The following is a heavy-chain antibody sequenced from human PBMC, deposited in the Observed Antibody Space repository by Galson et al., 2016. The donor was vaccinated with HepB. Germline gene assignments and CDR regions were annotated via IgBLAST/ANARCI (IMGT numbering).Heavy chain of an antibody. V-gene: IGHV3-30*03. D-gene: IGHD3-3*01. CDR1: GFTFSNYA. CDR3: ARTYYDFWSGSPHD. Sequence: SLRLSCAASGFTFSNYAMHWVRQTPGKGLEWVAIISYDGSNKYYASSVKGRLTISRDNSKNTLYLQMNSLRAEDTAVYYCARTYYDFWSGSPHDWGQGTLVTVSS. J-gene: IGHJ4*02. CDR2: ISYDGSNK.